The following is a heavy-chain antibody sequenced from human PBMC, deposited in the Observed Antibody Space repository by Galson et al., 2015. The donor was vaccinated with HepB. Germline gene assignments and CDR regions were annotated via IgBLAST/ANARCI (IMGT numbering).Heavy chain of an antibody. Sequence: SLRLSCAASGFTFNTSAMSWVRQAPGKGLEWVSAISGSGGSKSYADSVKGRFTISRDNSKNTLYLQMNSLRAEDTDVYYCARKFSYGSGPFYDLFDYWGQGSLVIGSS. CDR2: ISGSGGSK. CDR3: ARKFSYGSGPFYDLFDY. J-gene: IGHJ4*02. D-gene: IGHD3-10*01. V-gene: IGHV3-23*01. CDR1: GFTFNTSA.